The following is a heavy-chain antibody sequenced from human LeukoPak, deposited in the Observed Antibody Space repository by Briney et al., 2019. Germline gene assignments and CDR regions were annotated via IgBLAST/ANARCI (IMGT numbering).Heavy chain of an antibody. V-gene: IGHV4-38-2*02. CDR2: IYESGST. CDR3: AREGAYYYDSSGYYPWFDP. CDR1: GYSISSGYY. D-gene: IGHD3-22*01. Sequence: SETLSLTCTVSGYSISSGYYWGWIRQPPGKGLEWIGSIYESGSTYYNPSLKSRVTISVDTSKNQFSLRMNSVTAADTAVYYCAREGAYYYDSSGYYPWFDPWGQGTLVTVSS. J-gene: IGHJ5*02.